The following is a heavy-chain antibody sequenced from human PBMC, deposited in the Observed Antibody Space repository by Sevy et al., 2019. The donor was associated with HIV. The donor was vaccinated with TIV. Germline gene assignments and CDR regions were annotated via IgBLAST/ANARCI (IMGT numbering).Heavy chain of an antibody. CDR2: CSNSGTAM. D-gene: IGHD4-4*01. Sequence: GGSLRLSCAASGFTFSSYEMNWVRQAPGKGLEWVSSCSNSGTAMYYSDSVRGRFTISRDNARRSLYLQMNSLRAEDTAVYYCARDLPPSATTVPHFDCWGQGALVTVSS. CDR1: GFTFSSYE. CDR3: ARDLPPSATTVPHFDC. J-gene: IGHJ4*02. V-gene: IGHV3-48*03.